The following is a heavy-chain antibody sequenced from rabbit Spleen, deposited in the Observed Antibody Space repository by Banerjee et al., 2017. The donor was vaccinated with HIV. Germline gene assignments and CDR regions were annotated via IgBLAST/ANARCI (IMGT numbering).Heavy chain of an antibody. CDR2: ISAGSGFS. CDR1: GFSFSSDW. J-gene: IGHJ6*01. V-gene: IGHV1S45*01. Sequence: EESGGDLVKPGGTLTLTCTVSGFSFSSDWIWWVRQAPEKGLEWIALISAGSGFSYFATWAKGRFTISEASSTTVTLQVTRLTAAVTAIYFCARDTSSSLSSYGMDLWGQGTLVT. D-gene: IGHD1-1*01. CDR3: ARDTSSSLSSYGMDL.